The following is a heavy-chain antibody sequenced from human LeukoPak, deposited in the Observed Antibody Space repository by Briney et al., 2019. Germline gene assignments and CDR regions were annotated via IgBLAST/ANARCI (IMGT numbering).Heavy chain of an antibody. V-gene: IGHV3-43D*03. J-gene: IGHJ4*02. CDR2: ISWDGGST. Sequence: ISWDGGSTYYADSVKGRFTISRDNSKNSLYLQMNSLRAEDTALYYCAKDISGGEGPFDYWGQGTLVTVSS. CDR3: AKDISGGEGPFDY. D-gene: IGHD5-12*01.